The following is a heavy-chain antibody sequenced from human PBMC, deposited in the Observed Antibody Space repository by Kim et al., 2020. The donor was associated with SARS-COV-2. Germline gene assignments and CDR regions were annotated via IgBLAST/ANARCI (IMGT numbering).Heavy chain of an antibody. CDR2: IYYSGST. J-gene: IGHJ5*02. Sequence: SETLSLTCTVSGGSISSSSYYWGWIRQPPGKGLEWIGSIYYSGSTYYNPSLKSRVTISVDTSKNQFSLKLSSVTAADTAVYYCARDGNYYGSGSYGPWGQGTLVTVSS. D-gene: IGHD3-10*01. V-gene: IGHV4-39*07. CDR3: ARDGNYYGSGSYGP. CDR1: GGSISSSSYY.